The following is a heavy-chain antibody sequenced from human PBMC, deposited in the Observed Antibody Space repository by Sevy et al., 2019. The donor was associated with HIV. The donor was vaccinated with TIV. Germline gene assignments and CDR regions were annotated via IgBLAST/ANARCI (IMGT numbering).Heavy chain of an antibody. J-gene: IGHJ3*02. Sequence: SETLSLTCTVSGGPISSYYWSWIRRPAGKGLGGSGRIYTRGSTNYNPTLKSPVSMSVDTYKNQFYLKLSSVTAADTAEYYCASDKGYSSGWYGDAFDIWGQGTMVTVSS. CDR3: ASDKGYSSGWYGDAFDI. CDR2: IYTRGST. V-gene: IGHV4-4*07. CDR1: GGPISSYY. D-gene: IGHD6-19*01.